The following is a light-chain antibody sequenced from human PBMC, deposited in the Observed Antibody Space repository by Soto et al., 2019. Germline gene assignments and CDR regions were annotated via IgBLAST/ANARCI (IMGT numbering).Light chain of an antibody. CDR2: AIS. Sequence: EIVFTQSPGTLSLSPGERATLSCRASHTISSSYLAWYQQKPGQAPRLLMYAISSRATGIPDRFSGSGSGTDFTLTITRLEPEDFAVYYCQQYDSLPRTFGQGTKVDIK. V-gene: IGKV3-20*01. CDR3: QQYDSLPRT. J-gene: IGKJ1*01. CDR1: HTISSSY.